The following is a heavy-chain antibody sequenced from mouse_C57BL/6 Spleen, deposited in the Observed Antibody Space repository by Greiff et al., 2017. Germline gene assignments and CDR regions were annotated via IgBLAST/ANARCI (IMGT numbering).Heavy chain of an antibody. V-gene: IGHV3-6*01. D-gene: IGHD1-1*01. J-gene: IGHJ4*01. CDR1: GYSITSGYY. CDR3: ARDYGMDY. Sequence: EVQVVESGPGLVKPSQSLSLTCSVTGYSITSGYYWNWIRQFPGNKLEWMGYISYDGSNNYNPSLKNRISITRDTSKNQFFLKLNSVTTEDTATYYCARDYGMDYWGQGTSVTVSS. CDR2: ISYDGSN.